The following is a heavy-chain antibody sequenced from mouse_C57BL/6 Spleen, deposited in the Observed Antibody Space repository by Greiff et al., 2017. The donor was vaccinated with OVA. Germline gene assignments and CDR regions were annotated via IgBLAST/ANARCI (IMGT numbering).Heavy chain of an antibody. CDR3: ARWVLRLYAMDY. CDR2: IYPGDGDT. CDR1: GYAFSSSW. V-gene: IGHV1-82*01. Sequence: VKLQESGPELVKPGASVTISCKASGYAFSSSWMNWVKQRPGKGLEWIGRIYPGDGDTNYNGKFKGKATLTADKSSSTAYMQLSSLTSEDSAVYFCARWVLRLYAMDYWGQGTSVTVSS. J-gene: IGHJ4*01. D-gene: IGHD2-3*01.